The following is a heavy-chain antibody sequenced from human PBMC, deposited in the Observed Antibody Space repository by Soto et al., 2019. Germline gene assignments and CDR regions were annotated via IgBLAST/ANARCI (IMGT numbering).Heavy chain of an antibody. CDR1: GFTFSSYS. Sequence: GGSLRLSCAASGFTFSSYSMNWVRQAPGKGLEWVSSISSSSYIYYADSVKGRFTISRDNAKNSLYLQMNSLRAEDTAVYYCARDYGDYVGNFDYWGQGTLVTVSS. D-gene: IGHD4-17*01. J-gene: IGHJ4*02. CDR3: ARDYGDYVGNFDY. CDR2: ISSSSYI. V-gene: IGHV3-21*01.